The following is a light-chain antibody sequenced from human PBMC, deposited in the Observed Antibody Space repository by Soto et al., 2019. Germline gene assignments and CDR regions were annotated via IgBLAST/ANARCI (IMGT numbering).Light chain of an antibody. V-gene: IGLV1-47*01. CDR1: SSNIGSNY. J-gene: IGLJ7*01. CDR2: RNN. Sequence: QSVLTQPPSASGTPGQRVTISCSGSSSNIGSNYVYWYQQLPGTAPTLLIYRNNQRPSGVPDRFSVSKSGTSASLAISGLRSEDEADYYCEAWDDSLSGPVFGGGTQLTVL. CDR3: EAWDDSLSGPV.